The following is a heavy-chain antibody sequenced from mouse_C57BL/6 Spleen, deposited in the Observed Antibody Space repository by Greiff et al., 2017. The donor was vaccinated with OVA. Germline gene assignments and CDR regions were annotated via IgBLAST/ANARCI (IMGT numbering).Heavy chain of an antibody. Sequence: EVKLQESGPGLVKPSQSLSLTCSVTGYSITSGYYWNWIRQFPGNKLEWMGYISYDGSNNYNPSLKNRISITRDTSKNQFFLKLNSVTTEDTATYYCARDLFDYWGQGTTLTVSS. CDR2: ISYDGSN. CDR1: GYSITSGYY. J-gene: IGHJ2*01. CDR3: ARDLFDY. V-gene: IGHV3-6*01.